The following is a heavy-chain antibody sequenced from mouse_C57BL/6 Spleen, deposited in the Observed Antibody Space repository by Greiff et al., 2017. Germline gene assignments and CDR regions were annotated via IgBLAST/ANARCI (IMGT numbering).Heavy chain of an antibody. D-gene: IGHD2-3*01. CDR2: ISGGGGNT. V-gene: IGHV5-9*01. CDR1: GFTFSSYT. CDR3: ARRGYYVEYYFDY. Sequence: DVMLVESGGGLVKPGGSLKLSCAASGFTFSSYTMSWVRQTPEKRLEWVATISGGGGNTYYPDSVKGRFTISRDNAKNTLYLQMSSLRSEDTALYYCARRGYYVEYYFDYWGQGTTLTVSS. J-gene: IGHJ2*01.